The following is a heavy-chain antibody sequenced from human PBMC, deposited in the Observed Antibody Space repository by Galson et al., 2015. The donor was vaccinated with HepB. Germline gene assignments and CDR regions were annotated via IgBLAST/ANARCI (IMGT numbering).Heavy chain of an antibody. CDR1: GGTFRSYA. J-gene: IGHJ6*02. Sequence: SGGTFRSYAISWVRQAPGQGLEWMGGIIPLFNTSSYALKFQDRVTITADKSTNTSYMELTSLRSADTAVYYCASAITMIRGIFFQKKYGLDVWGQGATVTVSS. CDR2: IIPLFNTS. CDR3: ASAITMIRGIFFQKKYGLDV. V-gene: IGHV1-69*06. D-gene: IGHD3-10*01.